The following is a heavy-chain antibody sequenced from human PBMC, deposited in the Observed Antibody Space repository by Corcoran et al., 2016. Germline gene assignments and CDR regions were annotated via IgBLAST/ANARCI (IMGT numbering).Heavy chain of an antibody. V-gene: IGHV1-69*06. CDR2: IIPIFGTA. J-gene: IGHJ6*02. D-gene: IGHD3-10*01. CDR3: ARERGQSKRWCGELLYPHYGMDV. Sequence: QVQLVQSGAEVKKPGSSVKVSCKASGGTFSSYAISWVRQAPGQGLEWMGGIIPIFGTANYAQKFQGRVTITADKSTSTAYMELSSLRLEDTAGDYCARERGQSKRWCGELLYPHYGMDVWGQGTTVTVSS. CDR1: GGTFSSYA.